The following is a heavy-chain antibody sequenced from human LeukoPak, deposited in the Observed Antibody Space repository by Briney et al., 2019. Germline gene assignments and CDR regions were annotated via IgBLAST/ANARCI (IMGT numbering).Heavy chain of an antibody. D-gene: IGHD2-8*01. Sequence: PGGSLRLSRAASGFTFSNHGLNWVRQAPGKGLEWVSAISDGGETFYADSVKGRFTISRDNSKNTLYLQMNSLRAVDTALYYCATSFTRISILMQKWGQGALATVSS. CDR3: ATSFTRISILMQK. V-gene: IGHV3-23*01. CDR1: GFTFSNHG. CDR2: ISDGGET. J-gene: IGHJ4*02.